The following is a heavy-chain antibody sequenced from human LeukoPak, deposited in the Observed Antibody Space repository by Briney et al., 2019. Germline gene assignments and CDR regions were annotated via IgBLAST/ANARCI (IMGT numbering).Heavy chain of an antibody. CDR3: AKDARSFGGTYFDY. Sequence: GGSLRLSCAASGFTFSSYWMHWVRQAPGKGLVWVSRINTDGIRTNYADSVKGRFTISRDNAKNTLYLQMNSLRAQDTAIYYCAKDARSFGGTYFDYWGQGIQVTVSS. J-gene: IGHJ4*02. CDR1: GFTFSSYW. CDR2: INTDGIRT. D-gene: IGHD4-23*01. V-gene: IGHV3-74*01.